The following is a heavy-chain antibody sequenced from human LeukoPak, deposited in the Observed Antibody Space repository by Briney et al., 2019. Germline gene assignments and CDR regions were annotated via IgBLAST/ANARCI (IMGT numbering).Heavy chain of an antibody. D-gene: IGHD3-22*01. CDR3: ARVYYDSSGYYFPYFDY. Sequence: PGGSLRLSCAASGFTFDDYGMSWVRQAPGKGLEWVSGINWNGGSTGYADSVKGRFTISRDNAKNSLYLQMNSLRAEDTALYYCARVYYDSSGYYFPYFDYWGQGTLVTVSP. J-gene: IGHJ4*02. V-gene: IGHV3-20*04. CDR1: GFTFDDYG. CDR2: INWNGGST.